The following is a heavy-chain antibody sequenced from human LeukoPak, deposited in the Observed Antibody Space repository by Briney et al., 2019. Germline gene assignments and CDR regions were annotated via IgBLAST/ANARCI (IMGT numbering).Heavy chain of an antibody. V-gene: IGHV1-18*01. CDR2: ISAYNGNT. CDR3: ARFPTYCSSTSCSNANYYYMDV. D-gene: IGHD2-2*01. CDR1: GYTFTSYD. J-gene: IGHJ6*03. Sequence: ASVKVSCKASGYTFTSYDISWVRQAPGQGLEWMGCISAYNGNTNYAQNLQGRVTRTTDTSTSTAYMELRSLRSDDTAVYYCARFPTYCSSTSCSNANYYYMDVWGKGTTVTVSS.